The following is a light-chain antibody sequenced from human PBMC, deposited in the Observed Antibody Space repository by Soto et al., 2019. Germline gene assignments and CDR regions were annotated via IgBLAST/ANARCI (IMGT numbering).Light chain of an antibody. CDR2: EVS. Sequence: QSALAQPASVSGSPGQSITISCTGTSGFVGSFSLVSWYQQHPGKAPKVMIYEVSNRPSGVSNRFSGSKSGNTASLTISGLQAEDEADYYCSSYTSSSTLENVFGTGTKVTV. V-gene: IGLV2-14*02. J-gene: IGLJ1*01. CDR1: SGFVGSFSL. CDR3: SSYTSSSTLENV.